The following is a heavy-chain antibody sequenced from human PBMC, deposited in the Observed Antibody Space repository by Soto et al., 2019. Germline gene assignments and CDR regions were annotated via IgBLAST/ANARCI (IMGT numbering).Heavy chain of an antibody. Sequence: SETLSLTCTVSGGSISSSSYYWGWIRQPPGKGLEWIGSIYYSGSTYYNPSLKSRVTISVDTSKNQFSLKLSSVTAADTAVYYCARVCLGSQGYPPKFGFDPWGQGTLVTVSS. J-gene: IGHJ5*02. CDR3: ARVCLGSQGYPPKFGFDP. CDR2: IYYSGST. V-gene: IGHV4-39*07. D-gene: IGHD3-10*01. CDR1: GGSISSSSYY.